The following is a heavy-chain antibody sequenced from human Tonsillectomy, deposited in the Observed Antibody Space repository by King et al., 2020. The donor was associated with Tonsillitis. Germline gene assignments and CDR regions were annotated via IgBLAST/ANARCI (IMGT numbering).Heavy chain of an antibody. J-gene: IGHJ4*02. CDR3: ARGVNDYVWGSYRYDY. CDR2: IYHSGST. Sequence: QLQESGPGLVKPSETLSLTCTVSGGSISSYYWSWIRQPPGKGLEWVGYIYHSGSTSYNPSLKSRVTISVDTSKNQVSLKLSSVSAADTAVYYCARGVNDYVWGSYRYDYWGQGTLVTVSS. D-gene: IGHD3-16*02. V-gene: IGHV4-59*01. CDR1: GGSISSYY.